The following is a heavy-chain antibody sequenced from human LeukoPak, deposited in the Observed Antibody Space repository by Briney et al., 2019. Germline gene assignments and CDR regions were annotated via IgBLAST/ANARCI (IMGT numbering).Heavy chain of an antibody. D-gene: IGHD3-3*01. V-gene: IGHV1-2*02. CDR3: ARDLVSNDFWSGYYTGAYYYYYMDV. CDR2: NSTSTGDT. CDR1: GYTFTGYY. J-gene: IGHJ6*03. Sequence: ASVKVSCKASGYTFTGYYMHWVRQAPGQGLEWMGWNSTSTGDTKYTQKFQGRVTLTTDTSTSTAYMELSSLRSEDTAVYYCARDLVSNDFWSGYYTGAYYYYYMDVWGKGTTVTVSS.